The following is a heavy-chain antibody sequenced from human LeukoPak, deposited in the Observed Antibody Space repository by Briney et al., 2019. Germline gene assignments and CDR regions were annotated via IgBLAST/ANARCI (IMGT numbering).Heavy chain of an antibody. CDR1: GYRFTGYY. V-gene: IGHV1-2*02. J-gene: IGHJ4*02. Sequence: ASVKVSCKASGYRFTGYYMHWMRHAPGHGLEWMGWINPDSGGTNYARKFQGRVTMTRDTSLSTAYMELSSLRSDDTAVYYCAPTDVSYFDYWGPGTLVTVSS. CDR2: INPDSGGT. CDR3: APTDVSYFDY. D-gene: IGHD3-16*01.